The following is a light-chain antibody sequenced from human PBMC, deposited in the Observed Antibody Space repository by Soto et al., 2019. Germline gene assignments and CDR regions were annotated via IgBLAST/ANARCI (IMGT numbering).Light chain of an antibody. Sequence: SALTQPASVSGSPGQSITISCTGTSSDVGNYNYVSWYQQYPGRVPKLLIYMISNRPSGVSNRFSGSKSGNTASLTISGLQAEDEADYFCTSPTPGSLYVFGTGTKGTVL. V-gene: IGLV2-14*01. CDR1: SSDVGNYNY. J-gene: IGLJ1*01. CDR3: TSPTPGSLYV. CDR2: MIS.